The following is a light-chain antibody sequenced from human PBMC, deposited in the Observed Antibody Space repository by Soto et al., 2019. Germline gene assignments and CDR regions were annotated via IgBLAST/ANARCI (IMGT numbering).Light chain of an antibody. V-gene: IGKV3-20*01. CDR3: QQYGGSPPYT. Sequence: EIVLTQSPGTLSLSPGERATLSGRASQSLSSSYLAGYQQKPGQAPRLLIYGASSRATGIPDRLSGSRSGTGFTLNISRLEPEDFAVYYCQQYGGSPPYTFGQGTKVEIK. CDR2: GAS. CDR1: QSLSSSY. J-gene: IGKJ2*01.